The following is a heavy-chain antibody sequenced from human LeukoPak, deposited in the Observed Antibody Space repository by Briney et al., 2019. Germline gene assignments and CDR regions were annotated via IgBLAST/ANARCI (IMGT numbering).Heavy chain of an antibody. J-gene: IGHJ1*01. Sequence: GGSLRLSCAASGFTFSSYGMHWVRQAPGKGLEWVAFIRYDGSNKYYADSVKGRFTISRGNPKNTLYLQMNSLRAEDTAVYYCAKSPADYVTGPKYFQHWGQGTLVTVSS. V-gene: IGHV3-30*02. CDR3: AKSPADYVTGPKYFQH. D-gene: IGHD1-7*01. CDR2: IRYDGSNK. CDR1: GFTFSSYG.